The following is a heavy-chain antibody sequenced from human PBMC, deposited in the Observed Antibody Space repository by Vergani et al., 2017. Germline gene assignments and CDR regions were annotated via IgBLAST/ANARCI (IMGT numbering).Heavy chain of an antibody. J-gene: IGHJ4*02. Sequence: EVQLLESGGGLVQPGGSLRLSCAASGFTFSSYAMSWVRQAPGKGLEWVSSISSSSGHIYYADSVKGRFSISRDNAKNSLYLHLTSLRVEDTAVYFCARAGNARFDLWGQGTLVTVSS. CDR3: ARAGNARFDL. D-gene: IGHD2-2*01. V-gene: IGHV3-21*01. CDR2: ISSSSGHI. CDR1: GFTFSSYA.